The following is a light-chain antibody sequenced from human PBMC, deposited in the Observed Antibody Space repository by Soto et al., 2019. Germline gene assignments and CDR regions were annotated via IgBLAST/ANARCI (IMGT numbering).Light chain of an antibody. CDR1: QSVSSN. V-gene: IGKV3-15*01. J-gene: IGKJ5*01. CDR3: QQYNKWPIT. Sequence: EIGMSHSPSTVSVSTGERATLSCRASQSVSSNLAWYQQKPGQAPRLLIYGASTRATGIPARFSGSGSGTEFTLTISSLQSEDFTVYYCQQYNKWPITFVQGTRLEIK. CDR2: GAS.